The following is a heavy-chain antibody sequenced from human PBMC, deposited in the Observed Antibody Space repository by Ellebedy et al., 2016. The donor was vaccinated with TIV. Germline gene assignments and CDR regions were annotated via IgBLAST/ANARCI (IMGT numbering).Heavy chain of an antibody. CDR2: IYHSGST. CDR3: ARDLSRNLWLEPPPAYY. V-gene: IGHV4-38-2*02. D-gene: IGHD1-14*01. Sequence: SETLSLXCTVSGYSISSGYYWGWIRQPPGKGLEWIGSIYHSGSTYYNPSLKSRVTISVDTSKNQFSLKLSSVTAADTAVYYCARDLSRNLWLEPPPAYYWGQGTLVTVSS. CDR1: GYSISSGYY. J-gene: IGHJ4*02.